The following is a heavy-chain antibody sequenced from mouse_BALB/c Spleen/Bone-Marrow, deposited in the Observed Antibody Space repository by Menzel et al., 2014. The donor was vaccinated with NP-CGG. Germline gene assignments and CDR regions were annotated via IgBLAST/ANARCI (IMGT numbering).Heavy chain of an antibody. D-gene: IGHD2-4*01. CDR2: ISGGGSYT. V-gene: IGHV5-9-2*01. J-gene: IGHJ3*01. CDR3: ARHAYYDQTEVSFVY. CDR1: GFSFNSYG. Sequence: EVKLQESGGGLVESGGSLKLSCAASGFSFNSYGMSWVRQTPEKRLEWVATISGGGSYTFYPDSVKGRFTISRDNAKNNLYLQLSSLRSEDTALYYCARHAYYDQTEVSFVYWGQGTLVTVSA.